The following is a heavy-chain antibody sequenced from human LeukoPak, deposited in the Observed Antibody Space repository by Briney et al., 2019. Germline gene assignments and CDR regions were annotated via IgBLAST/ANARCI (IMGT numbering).Heavy chain of an antibody. Sequence: GGSLRLSCAASGSTLSSSWMHWVRQVPGRGLVWVSRISSGGGSRDYADSVRGRFTISRDNAKTTLYLQMNSLRPEDTAVYYCARDSGTQGPYYYGLDVWGQGTTVTVSS. CDR3: ARDSGTQGPYYYGLDV. V-gene: IGHV3-74*01. CDR1: GSTLSSSW. CDR2: ISSGGGSR. D-gene: IGHD1-7*01. J-gene: IGHJ6*02.